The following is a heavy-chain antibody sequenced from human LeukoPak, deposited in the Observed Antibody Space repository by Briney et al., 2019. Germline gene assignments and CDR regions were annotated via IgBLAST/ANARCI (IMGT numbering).Heavy chain of an antibody. Sequence: GGSLRLTCAASGFNVNDYGMHWVRQAPGRGLEWLTFIRFDGSKEYYVDSVKDRFTISRDTSKNTMYLQMNSLRAEDTAVYYCARDRYSSSPRLDYWGQGTLVTVSS. CDR3: ARDRYSSSPRLDY. J-gene: IGHJ4*02. CDR2: IRFDGSKE. V-gene: IGHV3-30*02. D-gene: IGHD6-13*01. CDR1: GFNVNDYG.